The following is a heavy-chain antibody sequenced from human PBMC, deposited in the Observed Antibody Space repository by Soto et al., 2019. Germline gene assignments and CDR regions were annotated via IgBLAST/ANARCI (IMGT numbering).Heavy chain of an antibody. CDR2: INAGNGDT. J-gene: IGHJ5*02. V-gene: IGHV1-3*01. CDR3: ARRLTVVPAHIYES. Sequence: ASVKVSCKASGYTFTNYAIHRVRQAPGQRLEWMGWINAGNGDTKYSQHFQGRVTFTRDSSATTAYMELSSLTSEDTAVYYCARRLTVVPAHIYESCGQGTLVTVYS. D-gene: IGHD2-2*01. CDR1: GYTFTNYA.